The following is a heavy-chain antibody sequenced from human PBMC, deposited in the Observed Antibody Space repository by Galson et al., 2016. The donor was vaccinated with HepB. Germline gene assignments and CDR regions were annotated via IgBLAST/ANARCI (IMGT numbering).Heavy chain of an antibody. CDR2: ITGTGAFT. V-gene: IGHV3-23*01. CDR3: AKVAEGRFWAEYYCDY. D-gene: IGHD1-14*01. J-gene: IGHJ4*02. Sequence: SLRLSCAVSGFTFDDYAMSWVRQAPGQGLEWVSSITGTGAFTYYPVSVKGRFTTSRDNSKNTVYLQMNNLRVEDTAVYYCAKVAEGRFWAEYYCDYWGQGTLVTVSS. CDR1: GFTFDDYA.